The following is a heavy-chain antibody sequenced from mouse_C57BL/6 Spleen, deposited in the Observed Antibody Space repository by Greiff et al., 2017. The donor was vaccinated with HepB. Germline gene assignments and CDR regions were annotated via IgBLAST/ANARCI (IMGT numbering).Heavy chain of an antibody. Sequence: DVMLVESGGGLVQPGGSLKLSCAASGFTFSDYYMYWVRQTPEKRLEWVAYISNGGGSTYYPDTVKGRFTISRDNAKNTLYLQMSRLKSEDTAMYYCARPLYYGNSLYYAMDYWGQGTSVTVSS. J-gene: IGHJ4*01. V-gene: IGHV5-12*01. CDR3: ARPLYYGNSLYYAMDY. D-gene: IGHD2-1*01. CDR1: GFTFSDYY. CDR2: ISNGGGST.